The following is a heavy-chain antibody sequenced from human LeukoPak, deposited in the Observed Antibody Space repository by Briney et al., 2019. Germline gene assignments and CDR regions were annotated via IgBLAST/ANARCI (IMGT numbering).Heavy chain of an antibody. D-gene: IGHD3-22*01. CDR2: ISGSGGST. CDR3: AKPGYYDSSGYYLEDAFDI. J-gene: IGHJ3*02. Sequence: GGSLRLSCAASGFTFSSYAMSWVRQAPGKGLEWISSISGSGGSTYYADSVKGRFTISRDNSKNTLYLQMNSLRAEDTAVYYCAKPGYYDSSGYYLEDAFDIWGQGTMVTVSS. CDR1: GFTFSSYA. V-gene: IGHV3-23*01.